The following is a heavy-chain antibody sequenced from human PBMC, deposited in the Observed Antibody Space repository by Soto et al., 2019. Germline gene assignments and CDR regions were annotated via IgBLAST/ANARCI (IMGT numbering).Heavy chain of an antibody. Sequence: QVQLVESGGGVVQPGRSLRLSCAASGFTFSSYAMHWVRQAPGKGLEWVAVISYDGSNKYYADSVKGRFTISRDNSKNTLYLQMNSLRAEDTAVYYCARVGYCSGGSCLRGDGFDYWGQGTLVTASS. CDR3: ARVGYCSGGSCLRGDGFDY. J-gene: IGHJ4*02. CDR2: ISYDGSNK. V-gene: IGHV3-30-3*01. CDR1: GFTFSSYA. D-gene: IGHD2-15*01.